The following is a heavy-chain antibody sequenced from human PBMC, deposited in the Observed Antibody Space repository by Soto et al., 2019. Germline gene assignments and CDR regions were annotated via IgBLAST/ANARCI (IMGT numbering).Heavy chain of an antibody. J-gene: IGHJ4*02. D-gene: IGHD2-8*01. CDR1: GYTFRSYA. CDR2: INAGNGNT. CDR3: ARAPVGYCTNGLCYLNY. Sequence: GSSVKGSCKASGYTFRSYAIHWVRQAPGQSLECMGRINAGNGNTRYSQKFQGRVTITTDTSASTAYMELSSLTFEDTAVYYCARAPVGYCTNGLCYLNYWGQGTLVTVSS. V-gene: IGHV1-3*01.